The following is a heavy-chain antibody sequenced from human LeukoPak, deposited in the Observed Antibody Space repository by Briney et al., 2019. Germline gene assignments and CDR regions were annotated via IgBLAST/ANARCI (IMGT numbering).Heavy chain of an antibody. CDR2: SSGSDGST. V-gene: IGHV3-23*01. CDR1: GFTFYTYA. D-gene: IGHD3-3*01. CDR3: AKLGITNYDFWSGYFDF. Sequence: GSLRLSCAASGFTFYTYAMHWVRQAPGKGLEWVSGSSGSDGSTYYADSVKGRFTISRDNSKNTLYLQMNSLRVEDTAMYYCAKLGITNYDFWSGYFDFWGQGTLVTVSS. J-gene: IGHJ4*02.